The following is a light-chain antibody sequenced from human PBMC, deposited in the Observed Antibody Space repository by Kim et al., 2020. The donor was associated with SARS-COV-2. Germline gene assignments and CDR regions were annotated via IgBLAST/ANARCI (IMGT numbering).Light chain of an antibody. CDR3: QSWDSSTHVV. J-gene: IGLJ2*01. CDR2: QDD. V-gene: IGLV3-1*01. CDR1: KLGDKY. Sequence: VYPGQTASSTCSGDKLGDKYASGYQQKPGQSPVLVIYQDDQRPSGIPERFSGSNSGNTATLTLSGTQAMDEADYYCQSWDSSTHVVFGGGTKLTVL.